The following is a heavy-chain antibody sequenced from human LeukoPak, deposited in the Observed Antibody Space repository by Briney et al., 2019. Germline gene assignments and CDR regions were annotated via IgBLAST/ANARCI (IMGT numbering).Heavy chain of an antibody. V-gene: IGHV3-30-3*01. Sequence: GGSLRLSCAASGFTFSSYAMHWVRQAPGKGLEWVAVISYDGSNKYYADSVKGRFTISRDNSKNTLYLQMNSLRAEDTAVYYCAKDLWVEQQLVEYFQHWGQGTLVTVSS. J-gene: IGHJ1*01. D-gene: IGHD6-13*01. CDR3: AKDLWVEQQLVEYFQH. CDR2: ISYDGSNK. CDR1: GFTFSSYA.